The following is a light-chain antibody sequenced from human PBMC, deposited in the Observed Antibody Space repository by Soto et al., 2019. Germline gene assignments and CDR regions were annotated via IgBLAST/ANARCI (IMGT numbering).Light chain of an antibody. CDR1: SSDVGGYNY. Sequence: QSALTQPASVSGSPGQSITISCTGTSSDVGGYNYVSWYQQYPGKAPKLMIYEVSNRPSGVSYRFSGSKSGNTASLTISGLQDDDEADYYCSSYTSSTTYVFGTGTKLTVL. CDR3: SSYTSSTTYV. V-gene: IGLV2-14*01. J-gene: IGLJ1*01. CDR2: EVS.